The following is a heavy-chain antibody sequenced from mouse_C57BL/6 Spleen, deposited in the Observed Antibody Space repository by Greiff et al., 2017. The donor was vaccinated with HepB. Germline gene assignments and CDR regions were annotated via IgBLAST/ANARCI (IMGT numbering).Heavy chain of an antibody. CDR3: AGITTPWFAY. Sequence: VQLQQSGPGLVQPSQSLSITCTVSGFSLTSYGVHWVRQSPGKGLEWPGVIGSGGSTDYNAAFISRLSISKDNSKSQVFFKMNSLQADDTAIYYCAGITTPWFAYWGQGTLVTVSA. CDR2: IGSGGST. V-gene: IGHV2-2*01. CDR1: GFSLTSYG. J-gene: IGHJ3*01.